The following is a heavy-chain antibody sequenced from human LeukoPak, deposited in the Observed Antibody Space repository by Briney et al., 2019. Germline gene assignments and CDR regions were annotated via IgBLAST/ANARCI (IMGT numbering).Heavy chain of an antibody. D-gene: IGHD3-9*01. Sequence: GASVKVSCKASGYTFTKCAMNWVRQAPGQGLEWMGWINTNTRNPTYAQGFTGRFVFSLDTSVSTAYLQISSPKAEDTAVYYCARGCFDSRWASDIWGQGTMVTVSS. V-gene: IGHV7-4-1*02. CDR3: ARGCFDSRWASDI. CDR1: GYTFTKCA. CDR2: INTNTRNP. J-gene: IGHJ3*02.